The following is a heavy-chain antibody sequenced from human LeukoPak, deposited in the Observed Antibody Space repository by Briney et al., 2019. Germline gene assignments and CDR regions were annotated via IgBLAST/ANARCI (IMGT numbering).Heavy chain of an antibody. J-gene: IGHJ4*02. CDR1: GGTFSSYT. CDR2: IIPILGIA. D-gene: IGHD2-15*01. Sequence: GSSVKVSCKASGGTFSSYTISWVRQAPGQGLEWMGRIIPILGIANYAQKFQGRVTITADKSTSTAYMELSSLRSEDMAVYYCARARFEGSCSGGSCYSGPDYWGQGTLVTVSS. CDR3: ARARFEGSCSGGSCYSGPDY. V-gene: IGHV1-69*02.